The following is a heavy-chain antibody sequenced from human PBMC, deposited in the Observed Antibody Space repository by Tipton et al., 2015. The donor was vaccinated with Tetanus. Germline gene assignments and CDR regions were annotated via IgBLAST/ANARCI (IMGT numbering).Heavy chain of an antibody. CDR1: DDSISSGGYY. CDR2: ILYTGST. CDR3: ARGSRFWFDY. V-gene: IGHV4-31*03. Sequence: TLSLTCTVSDDSISSGGYYWSWIRQHPGKGLGWIGYILYTGSTYHNPSLKSRLTISVDTSKNQFSLNLSSVTAADTAVYFCARGSRFWFDYWGQGTLVTVSS. J-gene: IGHJ4*02.